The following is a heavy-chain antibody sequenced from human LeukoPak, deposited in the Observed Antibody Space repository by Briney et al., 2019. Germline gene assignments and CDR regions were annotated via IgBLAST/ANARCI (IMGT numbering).Heavy chain of an antibody. Sequence: GGSLRLSCAASGFTFDDYAMHWVRQAPGKGLEWVSCISWNSGSIGYADSVKGRFTISRDNAKNSLYLQMNSLRAEDMALYYCAKGGYYYASSGHAFDIWGQGTMVTVSS. CDR2: ISWNSGSI. CDR3: AKGGYYYASSGHAFDI. CDR1: GFTFDDYA. D-gene: IGHD3-22*01. J-gene: IGHJ3*02. V-gene: IGHV3-9*03.